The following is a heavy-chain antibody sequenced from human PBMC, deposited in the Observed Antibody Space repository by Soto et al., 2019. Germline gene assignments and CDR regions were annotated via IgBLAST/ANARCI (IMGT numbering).Heavy chain of an antibody. Sequence: LVESLKISCKGSGYSFTSYWIGWVRQMPGKGLEWMGIIYPGDSDTRYSPSFQGQVTISADKSISTAYLQWSSLKASDTAMYYCARGPLELLLKNYYYGMDVWGQGTTVTVSS. V-gene: IGHV5-51*01. J-gene: IGHJ6*02. CDR1: GYSFTSYW. CDR2: IYPGDSDT. D-gene: IGHD2-15*01. CDR3: ARGPLELLLKNYYYGMDV.